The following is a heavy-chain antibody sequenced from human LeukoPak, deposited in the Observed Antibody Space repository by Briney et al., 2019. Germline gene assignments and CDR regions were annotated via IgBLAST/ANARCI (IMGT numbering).Heavy chain of an antibody. Sequence: PGGSLRLSCSASGFTFSSYVMFWVRQARGKGLEYVSAVSSIGGSSYYADSVKGSFTISRDNSKNTLYLQMISLRPEDTAVYYCVKEGNGAFDIWGQGTMVTVSS. D-gene: IGHD2-8*01. V-gene: IGHV3-64D*09. CDR2: VSSIGGSS. CDR1: GFTFSSYV. CDR3: VKEGNGAFDI. J-gene: IGHJ3*02.